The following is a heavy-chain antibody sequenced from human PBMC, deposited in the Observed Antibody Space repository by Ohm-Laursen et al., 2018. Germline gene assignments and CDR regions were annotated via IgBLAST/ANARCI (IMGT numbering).Heavy chain of an antibody. Sequence: ASVKVSCKASEYTFTSYYMHWVRQAPGQGLEWMGIINPSGGSTSYAQKFQGRVTMTRDTSTSTVYMELSSLRSEDTAVYYCARWDIVVVPAAIHYYYYGMDVWGQGTTVTVSS. CDR3: ARWDIVVVPAAIHYYYYGMDV. J-gene: IGHJ6*02. CDR1: EYTFTSYY. CDR2: INPSGGST. D-gene: IGHD2-2*01. V-gene: IGHV1-46*01.